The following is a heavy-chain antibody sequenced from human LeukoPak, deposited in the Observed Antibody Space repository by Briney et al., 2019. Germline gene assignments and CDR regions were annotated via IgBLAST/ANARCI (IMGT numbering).Heavy chain of an antibody. CDR2: IIPILVIA. D-gene: IGHD3-22*01. CDR3: ARDRLEDDSSGYPFDY. J-gene: IGHJ4*01. Sequence: SVKVSCKASGGTFSIYAISWVRQAPGQGLEWMGRIIPILVIANYAQKFQGRVTITADKSTNTAYMDLSSLRSEDTAVYYCARDRLEDDSSGYPFDYWGQEPWSPSPQ. V-gene: IGHV1-69*04. CDR1: GGTFSIYA.